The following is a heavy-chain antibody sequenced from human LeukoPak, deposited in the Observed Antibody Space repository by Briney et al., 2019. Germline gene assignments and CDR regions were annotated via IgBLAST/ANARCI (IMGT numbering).Heavy chain of an antibody. Sequence: SETLSLTCTVSGGSISSYYWSWIRQPAGKGLEWIGRIYTSGSTNYNPSLKSRVTMSVDTSKNQFSLKLSSVTAADTAVYYCASLTMTTGYYYYYGMDVWGQGTTVTVSS. J-gene: IGHJ6*02. CDR1: GGSISSYY. D-gene: IGHD4-17*01. CDR2: IYTSGST. CDR3: ASLTMTTGYYYYYGMDV. V-gene: IGHV4-4*07.